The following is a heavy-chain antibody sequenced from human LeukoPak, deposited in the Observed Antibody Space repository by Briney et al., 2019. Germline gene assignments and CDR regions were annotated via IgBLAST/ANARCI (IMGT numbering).Heavy chain of an antibody. V-gene: IGHV3-48*03. CDR1: GFTFSSYE. D-gene: IGHD4-17*01. CDR2: ISSSVSTI. J-gene: IGHJ4*02. CDR3: ARARRCGLSEDYGACFDQ. Sequence: QTGGSLRLSCAASGFTFSSYEMNWVRQAPGKGLEWVSYISSSVSTIYYADSVKGRFTISRDNAKNSLYLQMNSLRAEDTAVYYCARARRCGLSEDYGACFDQWGQGTLVTVSS.